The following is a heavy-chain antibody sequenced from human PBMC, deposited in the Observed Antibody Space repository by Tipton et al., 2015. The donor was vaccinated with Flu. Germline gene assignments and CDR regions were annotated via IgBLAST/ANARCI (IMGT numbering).Heavy chain of an antibody. CDR1: GGSISSSSYY. V-gene: IGHV4-39*07. CDR3: ASLYYDFWSGYYGVDY. J-gene: IGHJ4*02. Sequence: TLSLTCTVSGGSISSSSYYWGWIRQPPGKGLEWIGSIYYSGSTYYNPFLKSRVTISVDTSKNQFSLKLSSVTAADTAVYYCASLYYDFWSGYYGVDYWGQGTLVTVSS. CDR2: IYYSGST. D-gene: IGHD3-3*01.